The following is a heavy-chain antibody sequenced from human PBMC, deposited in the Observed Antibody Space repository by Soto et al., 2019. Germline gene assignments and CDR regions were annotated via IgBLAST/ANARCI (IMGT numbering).Heavy chain of an antibody. Sequence: NPSETLSLTCAVSGGSFRGYFWSWIRQSPDKGLEWIGEINDSGSTYYNPSFKSRLTISVDTSKSQISLTLTSVTAADSAVHYCQGGDFWGQGTRVTVSS. J-gene: IGHJ4*02. CDR2: INDSGST. D-gene: IGHD3-16*01. V-gene: IGHV4-34*01. CDR3: QGGDF. CDR1: GGSFRGYF.